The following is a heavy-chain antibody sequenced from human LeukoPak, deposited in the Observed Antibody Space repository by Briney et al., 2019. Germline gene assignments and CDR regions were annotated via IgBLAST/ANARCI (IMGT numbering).Heavy chain of an antibody. CDR2: IIPIFGTA. Sequence: SVKVSCKASGYIFTTSGISWVRQAPGQGLEWMGGIIPIFGTANYAQKFQGRVTITADKSTSTAYMELSSLRSEDTAVYYCARSRNGSYSLNDAFDIWGQGTMVTVSS. V-gene: IGHV1-69*06. CDR3: ARSRNGSYSLNDAFDI. J-gene: IGHJ3*02. CDR1: GYIFTTSG. D-gene: IGHD1-26*01.